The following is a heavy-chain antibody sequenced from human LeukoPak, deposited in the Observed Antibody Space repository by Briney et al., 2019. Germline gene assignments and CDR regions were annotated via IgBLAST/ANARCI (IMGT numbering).Heavy chain of an antibody. Sequence: GGSLRLSCAVSGFAVSSNYVSWVRQAPGKGLEWVSVIYSTGTTFYSDSVKGRFTISRDNSKNTVYLQMNGLRPEDTAVYYCARDRGPGWFDPWGQGTLVTVSS. D-gene: IGHD3-10*01. J-gene: IGHJ5*02. CDR2: IYSTGTT. V-gene: IGHV3-66*03. CDR1: GFAVSSNY. CDR3: ARDRGPGWFDP.